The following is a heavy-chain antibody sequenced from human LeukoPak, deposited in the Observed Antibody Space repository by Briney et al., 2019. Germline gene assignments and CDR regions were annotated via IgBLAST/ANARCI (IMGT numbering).Heavy chain of an antibody. CDR2: INSDGSST. V-gene: IGHV3-74*01. J-gene: IGHJ6*03. CDR1: GFTFSSYW. CDR3: ARGYTIFGVVIPSYYYYYMDV. Sequence: PGGSLRLSCAASGFTFSSYWMHWVRQAPGKGLVWVSRINSDGSSTSYVDSVKGRFTISRDNAKNTLYLQMNSLRAEDTAVYYCARGYTIFGVVIPSYYYYYMDVWGKGTTVTVSS. D-gene: IGHD3-3*01.